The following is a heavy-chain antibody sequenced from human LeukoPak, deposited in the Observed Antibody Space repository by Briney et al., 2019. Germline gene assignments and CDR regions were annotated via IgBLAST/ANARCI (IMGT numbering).Heavy chain of an antibody. CDR1: GYTFTGYY. Sequence: ASVKVSCKASGYTFTGYYMHWVRQAPGQGLEWMGWINPNSGGTNYAQKFQGRVTMTRDTSISTAYMELSRLRSDDTAVYYCARDLSRRIAVAGTFRYWGQGTLATVSS. CDR3: ARDLSRRIAVAGTFRY. D-gene: IGHD6-19*01. J-gene: IGHJ4*02. CDR2: INPNSGGT. V-gene: IGHV1-2*02.